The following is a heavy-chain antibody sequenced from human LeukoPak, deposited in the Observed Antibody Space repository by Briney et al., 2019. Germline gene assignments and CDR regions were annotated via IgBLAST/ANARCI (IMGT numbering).Heavy chain of an antibody. V-gene: IGHV3-74*01. CDR3: ARLAVATDKNSY. D-gene: IGHD6-19*01. CDR2: INSDGSST. J-gene: IGHJ4*02. Sequence: GGSLRLSCAASGFTFSSYWMHWVRQAPGKGLVWVSRINSDGSSTSYADSVKGRFTISRDNAKNTLYLQMNSLRAEDTAVYYCARLAVATDKNSYWGQGTLVTVSS. CDR1: GFTFSSYW.